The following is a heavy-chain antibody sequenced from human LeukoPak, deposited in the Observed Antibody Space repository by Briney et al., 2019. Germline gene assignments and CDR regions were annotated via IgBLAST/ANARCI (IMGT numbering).Heavy chain of an antibody. V-gene: IGHV3-21*01. CDR3: ARGTLTYYYDSSGYAPGAFDI. CDR2: ISSSSSYI. Sequence: GGSLRLSCAASGFTFSSYSMNWVRQAPGKGLEWVSSISSSSSYIYHADSVKGRFTISRDNAKNSLYLQMNSLRAEDTAVYCCARGTLTYYYDSSGYAPGAFDIWGQGTMVTVSS. D-gene: IGHD3-22*01. J-gene: IGHJ3*02. CDR1: GFTFSSYS.